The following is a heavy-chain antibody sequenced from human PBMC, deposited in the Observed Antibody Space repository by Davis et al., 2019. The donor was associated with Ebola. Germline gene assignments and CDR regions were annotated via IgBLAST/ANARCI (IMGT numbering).Heavy chain of an antibody. D-gene: IGHD3-22*01. CDR3: ARERNYYDSSGYYFDAFDI. Sequence: SVTVSRQASVYTFTSYYMHRVRQPPEQGLEWMGIINPSDGTTSYAQKFQGRVTMTRDTSTSTVYMELSSLRSEDTAVYYCARERNYYDSSGYYFDAFDIWGQGTMVTVSS. V-gene: IGHV1-46*01. J-gene: IGHJ3*02. CDR1: VYTFTSYY. CDR2: INPSDGTT.